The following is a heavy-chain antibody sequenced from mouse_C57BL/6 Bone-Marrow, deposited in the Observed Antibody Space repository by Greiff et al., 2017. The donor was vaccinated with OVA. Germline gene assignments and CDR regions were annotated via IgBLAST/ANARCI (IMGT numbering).Heavy chain of an antibody. CDR3: AREGVPSYFDY. Sequence: EVQRVESEGGLVQPGSSLKLSCTASGFTFSDYYMAWVRQVPEKGLEWVANINYDGSSTYYLDPLKSRFIISRDNAKNILYLQMSSLKSEDTATYYCAREGVPSYFDYWGQGTTLTVSS. CDR1: GFTFSDYY. V-gene: IGHV5-16*01. CDR2: INYDGSST. J-gene: IGHJ2*01.